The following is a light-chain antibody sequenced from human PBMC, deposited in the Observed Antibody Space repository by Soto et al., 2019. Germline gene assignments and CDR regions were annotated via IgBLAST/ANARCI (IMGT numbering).Light chain of an antibody. J-gene: IGLJ2*01. CDR2: LSSDGSH. Sequence: LVLTQSPSASASLGASVKLTCTLSSGHSSYAIAWHQQPPEKGPRYLMKLSSDGSHSKGDGNPDRFSGSSSGAERYLTISSLQSEDEADYYCQTWDTGARVVFGGGTKLTVL. CDR1: SGHSSYA. V-gene: IGLV4-69*01. CDR3: QTWDTGARVV.